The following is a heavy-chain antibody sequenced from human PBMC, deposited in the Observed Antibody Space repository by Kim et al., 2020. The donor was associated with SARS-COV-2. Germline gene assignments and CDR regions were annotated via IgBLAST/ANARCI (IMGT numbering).Heavy chain of an antibody. CDR1: GFTFSSYD. Sequence: GGSLRLSCAASGFTFSSYDMHWVRQATGKGLEWVAAIGTAGDTYYPGSAKGRFTICGENAKNSLYLQMNSLGAGDTADYYCARVRPRIAVAGYYYYYGMDVWGQGTTVTVSS. V-gene: IGHV3-13*04. D-gene: IGHD6-19*01. CDR3: ARVRPRIAVAGYYYYYGMDV. CDR2: IGTAGDT. J-gene: IGHJ6*02.